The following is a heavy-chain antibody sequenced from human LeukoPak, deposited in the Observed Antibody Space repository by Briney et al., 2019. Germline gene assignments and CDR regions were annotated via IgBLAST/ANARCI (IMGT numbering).Heavy chain of an antibody. D-gene: IGHD3-16*01. V-gene: IGHV3-23*01. J-gene: IGHJ4*02. CDR3: AKMRGIVITFGGVIFDS. CDR1: GFTFSFYA. CDR2: MSAGGTST. Sequence: GGSLRLSCVASGFTFSFYAMSWVRQPPGKGLEWVSGMSAGGTSTYYADSVKGRFTISRDNSKNTLYLHMNSLRAEDTAIYYCAKMRGIVITFGGVIFDSWGQGTLATVSS.